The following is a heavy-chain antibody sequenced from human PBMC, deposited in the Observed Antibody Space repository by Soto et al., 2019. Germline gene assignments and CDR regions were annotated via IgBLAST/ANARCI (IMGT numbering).Heavy chain of an antibody. D-gene: IGHD2-15*01. Sequence: SETLSLTCTVSGGSMSSYYWSWIRQPPEIGLEWIGYIYYSGTTNYNPSLKSRVTKSVDTSKNQFSLQLSSVTPADTAVYYCARGGTVVNGFDYWGQGTLVTVSS. CDR2: IYYSGTT. J-gene: IGHJ4*02. CDR1: GGSMSSYY. V-gene: IGHV4-59*01. CDR3: ARGGTVVNGFDY.